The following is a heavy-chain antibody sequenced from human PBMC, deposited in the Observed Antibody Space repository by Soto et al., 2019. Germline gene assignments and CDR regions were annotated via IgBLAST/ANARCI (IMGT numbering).Heavy chain of an antibody. CDR3: ATDEGGGYFYGVNY. V-gene: IGHV3-30*04. CDR2: TSYDERIK. D-gene: IGHD3-22*01. CDR1: GFFFSNYA. J-gene: IGHJ4*02. Sequence: GGSLRLSFTASGFFFSNYAMYWVRQDPGKGLEWVAVTSYDERIKYHADSVKGRFTISRDNSKNTLYLQMNSLRPEDTALYYCATDEGGGYFYGVNYWGQGTLVTVSS.